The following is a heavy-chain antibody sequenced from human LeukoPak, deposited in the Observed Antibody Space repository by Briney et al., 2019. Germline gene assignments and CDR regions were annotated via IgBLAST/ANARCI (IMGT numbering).Heavy chain of an antibody. V-gene: IGHV1-2*02. CDR1: GHTFTDYY. J-gene: IGHJ4*02. D-gene: IGHD3-10*01. Sequence: ASVKVSCKASGHTFTDYYMHWVRQAPGQGLEWMGWIYPNSGGTNYAQNFQGRDTMTRDTSISTAYMGLSRLRSDDTAVYFCARGRSDYYLDSWGQGTLVTVSS. CDR2: IYPNSGGT. CDR3: ARGRSDYYLDS.